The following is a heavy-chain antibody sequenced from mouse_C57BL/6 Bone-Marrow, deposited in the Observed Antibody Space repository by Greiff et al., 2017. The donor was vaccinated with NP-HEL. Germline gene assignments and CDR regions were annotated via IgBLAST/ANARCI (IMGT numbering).Heavy chain of an antibody. V-gene: IGHV1-59*01. J-gene: IGHJ3*01. Sequence: VKLMESGAELVRPGTSVKLSCKASGYTFTSYWMHWVKQRPGQGLEWIGVIDPSDSYTNYNQKFKGKATLTVDTSSSTAYMQLSSLTSEDSAVYYCAYDYDFAYWGQGTLVTVSA. CDR2: IDPSDSYT. CDR1: GYTFTSYW. CDR3: AYDYDFAY. D-gene: IGHD2-4*01.